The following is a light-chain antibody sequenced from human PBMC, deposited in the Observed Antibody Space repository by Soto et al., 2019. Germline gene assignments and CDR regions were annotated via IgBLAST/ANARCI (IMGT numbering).Light chain of an antibody. V-gene: IGKV1-5*03. CDR1: QSISSW. Sequence: DIQMTQSPSTLSASVGDRVTITCRASQSISSWLAWYQQKPGKAPKLLIYKASSLESGVPSRFSGSGSGTEFTLTISSLQPDDFATYYCQLRLTFGGGTKVEIK. CDR3: QLRLT. J-gene: IGKJ4*01. CDR2: KAS.